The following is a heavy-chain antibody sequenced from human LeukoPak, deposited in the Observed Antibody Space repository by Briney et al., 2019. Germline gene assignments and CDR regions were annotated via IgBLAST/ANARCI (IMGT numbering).Heavy chain of an antibody. CDR3: AKDIKSYYDSSGYYQGAFDI. CDR1: GFTFDDYA. D-gene: IGHD3-22*01. CDR2: ISWNSGSI. Sequence: GGSLRLSCAASGFTFDDYAMHWVRQAPGKGLEWVSGISWNSGSIGYADSVKGQFTISRDNAKNSLYLQMNSLRAEDTALYYCAKDIKSYYDSSGYYQGAFDIWGQGTMVTVSS. V-gene: IGHV3-9*01. J-gene: IGHJ3*02.